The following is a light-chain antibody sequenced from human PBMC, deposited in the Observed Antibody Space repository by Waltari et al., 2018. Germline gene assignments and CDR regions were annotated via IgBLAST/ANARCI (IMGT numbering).Light chain of an antibody. V-gene: IGLV4-69*01. J-gene: IGLJ3*02. CDR1: SGHSSYA. Sequence: QLVLSQSPSASASLGASVKLTCTLSSGHSSYAIAWLQQQPEKGPRYVMKLISDGSHTNGDGVPDRFSGSSSGAERYLTISSLQSEDEADYYCQTWDTGSWVFGGGTKLTVL. CDR2: LISDGSH. CDR3: QTWDTGSWV.